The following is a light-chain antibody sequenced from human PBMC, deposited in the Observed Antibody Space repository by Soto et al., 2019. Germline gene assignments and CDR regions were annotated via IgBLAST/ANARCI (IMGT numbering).Light chain of an antibody. CDR3: QSYDSSLSGSAV. V-gene: IGLV1-40*01. CDR1: SSNIGAGYD. CDR2: GNS. J-gene: IGLJ1*01. Sequence: QSVLTQPPSVSGAPGQRVTISCTGSSSNIGAGYDVHWYQQLPGTAPKLLIYGNSNRPSWVPDRFSGSKSATSASLANTGLQAEYEADYYCQSYDSSLSGSAVFGTGTKLTVL.